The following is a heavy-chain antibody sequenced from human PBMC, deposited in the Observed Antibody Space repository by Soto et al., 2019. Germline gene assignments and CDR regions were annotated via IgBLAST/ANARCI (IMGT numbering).Heavy chain of an antibody. D-gene: IGHD5-12*01. V-gene: IGHV3-33*01. J-gene: IGHJ6*02. Sequence: TGGSLRLSCAASGFTFSSYGMHWVRQAPGKGLEWVAVIWYDGSNKYYADSVKGRFTISRDNSKNTLYLLMNSLRAEDTAVYYCARFGTVYSGYDQQVSYYYHGMDVWGQGTTVTVSS. CDR3: ARFGTVYSGYDQQVSYYYHGMDV. CDR2: IWYDGSNK. CDR1: GFTFSSYG.